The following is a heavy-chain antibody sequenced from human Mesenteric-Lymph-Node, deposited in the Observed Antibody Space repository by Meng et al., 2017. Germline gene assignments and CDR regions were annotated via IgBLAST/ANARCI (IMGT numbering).Heavy chain of an antibody. CDR3: ARMPLKSSSGYYHFDY. V-gene: IGHV4-31*03. CDR1: GASISTNGYF. D-gene: IGHD3-22*01. J-gene: IGHJ4*02. Sequence: SETLSLTCTVSGASISTNGYFWSWIRQHPGKGLEWIGHIFYSGGTYYNPSLNSRITVSVDTSKNQFSLKLNSVSAADTAVYYCARMPLKSSSGYYHFDYWGQGTLVTVSS. CDR2: IFYSGGT.